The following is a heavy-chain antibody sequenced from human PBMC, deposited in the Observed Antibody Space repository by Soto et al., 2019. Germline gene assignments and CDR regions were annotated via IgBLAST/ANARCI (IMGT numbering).Heavy chain of an antibody. CDR3: AREGRGILTGYYMFDY. V-gene: IGHV1-3*01. Sequence: ASVKVSCKASGYTFTSYAMHWVRQAPGQRLEWMGWINAGNGNTKYSQKFQGRVTITRDTSASTAYMELSSLRSEDTAVYYCAREGRGILTGYYMFDYWGQGTLVTVSS. CDR1: GYTFTSYA. D-gene: IGHD3-9*01. CDR2: INAGNGNT. J-gene: IGHJ4*02.